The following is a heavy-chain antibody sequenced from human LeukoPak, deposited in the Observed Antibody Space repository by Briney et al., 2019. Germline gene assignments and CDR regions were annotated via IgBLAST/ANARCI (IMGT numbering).Heavy chain of an antibody. D-gene: IGHD3-22*01. CDR1: GVSFSGYY. J-gene: IGHJ4*02. CDR3: ARHPAAWRNYYDSSGFPHYFDY. Sequence: SETLSLTCAVYGVSFSGYYWSWLRQPPGKGLEGIGEINHSGSTNYNPSLKSRVTISVDTSKNQFSLKLSSVTAADTAVYYCARHPAAWRNYYDSSGFPHYFDYWGQGTLVTVSS. V-gene: IGHV4-34*01. CDR2: INHSGST.